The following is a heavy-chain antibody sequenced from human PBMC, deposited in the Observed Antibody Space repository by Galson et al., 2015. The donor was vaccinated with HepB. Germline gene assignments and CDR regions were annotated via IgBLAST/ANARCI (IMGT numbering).Heavy chain of an antibody. V-gene: IGHV3-74*01. D-gene: IGHD3-22*01. CDR2: IKSDGIIT. CDR3: TRERRAFYDNTGYSLDF. Sequence: SLRLSCAASGFTFSSYWMHWVRQAPGKGLVWVSRIKSDGIITSYADSVKGRFTISRDNAKNTLYLQMNSLRAEDAAVYYCTRERRAFYDNTGYSLDFWGQGTLVTVSS. J-gene: IGHJ4*02. CDR1: GFTFSSYW.